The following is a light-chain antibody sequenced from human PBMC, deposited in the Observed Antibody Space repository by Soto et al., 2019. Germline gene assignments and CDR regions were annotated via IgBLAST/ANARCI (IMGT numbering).Light chain of an antibody. J-gene: IGKJ1*01. V-gene: IGKV3-20*01. Sequence: IVLTQSPSALSLSPGERATLSCRARQSISTYLGWYQQKPGQAPRLLIYGASIRATGIPDRFSGSGSGTYFALTISRLEPEDFAVYYCQQYDTSSPFGQGAKV. CDR2: GAS. CDR3: QQYDTSSP. CDR1: QSISTY.